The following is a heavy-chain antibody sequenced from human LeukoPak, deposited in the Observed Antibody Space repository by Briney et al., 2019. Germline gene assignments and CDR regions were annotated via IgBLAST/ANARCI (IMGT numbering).Heavy chain of an antibody. D-gene: IGHD3-22*01. J-gene: IGHJ3*02. V-gene: IGHV3-7*03. CDR1: GFTFSSYA. Sequence: GGSLRLSCAASGFTFSSYAMTWVRQASGKGPEWVANIKGDGSKKNLVDSVKGRFTISRDNAKNSLYLEMSSLRAEDTAVYYCARDSNPGDSSGYYDAFDIWGQGTKVTVSS. CDR2: IKGDGSKK. CDR3: ARDSNPGDSSGYYDAFDI.